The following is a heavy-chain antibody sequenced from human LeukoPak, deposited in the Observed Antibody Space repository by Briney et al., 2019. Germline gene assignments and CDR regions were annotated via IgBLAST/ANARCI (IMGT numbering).Heavy chain of an antibody. CDR3: ARDSEYYDSSGYPNFDL. CDR2: IYYSGST. CDR1: GGSISSGDYY. V-gene: IGHV4-30-4*08. Sequence: PSETLSLTCTVSGGSISSGDYYWSWIRQPPGKGLEWIGYIYYSGSTYYNPSLKSRVTIPVDTSKHQFSLKLSSVTAADTAVYYCARDSEYYDSSGYPNFDLWGRGTLVTVSS. J-gene: IGHJ2*01. D-gene: IGHD3-22*01.